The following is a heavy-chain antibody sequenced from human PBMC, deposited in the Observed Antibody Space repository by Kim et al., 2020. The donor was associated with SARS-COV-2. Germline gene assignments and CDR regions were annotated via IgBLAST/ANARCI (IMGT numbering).Heavy chain of an antibody. CDR3: ARVPFLVQGIWFDP. J-gene: IGHJ5*02. D-gene: IGHD6-13*01. V-gene: IGHV6-1*01. Sequence: AVSVKSRITITPDTSKTQFSLQLNSVTPEDTAVYYCARVPFLVQGIWFDPWGQGTLVTVSS.